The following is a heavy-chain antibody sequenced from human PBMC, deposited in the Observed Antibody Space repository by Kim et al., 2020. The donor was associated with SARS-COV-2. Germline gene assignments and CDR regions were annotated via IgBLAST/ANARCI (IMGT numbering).Heavy chain of an antibody. V-gene: IGHV3-11*06. CDR3: GRDSAIGYSSSPYYYGMEV. Sequence: GGSLRLSCAASGFTFSDYYMSWIRQAPGKGLEGVSYISSSSSYTNYADSVKGRFTISRDNAQNSLYLQMNSLRAEDKAVYYCGRDSAIGYSSSPYYYGMEVWGQGTTVTVSS. CDR2: ISSSSSYT. J-gene: IGHJ6*02. CDR1: GFTFSDYY. D-gene: IGHD6-13*01.